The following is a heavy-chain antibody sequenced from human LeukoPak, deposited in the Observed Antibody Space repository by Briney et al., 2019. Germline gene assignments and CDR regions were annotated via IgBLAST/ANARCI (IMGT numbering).Heavy chain of an antibody. CDR1: GGTFSSYA. D-gene: IGHD3-3*01. Sequence: ASVKVSCKASGGTFSSYAISWVRQAPGQGLEWMGGIIPIFGIADYAQKFQGRVTITADKSASTAYMELSSLRSEDTAVYYCAREGSRDYDFWSGYPNWFDPWGQGTLVTVSS. J-gene: IGHJ5*02. CDR2: IIPIFGIA. CDR3: AREGSRDYDFWSGYPNWFDP. V-gene: IGHV1-69*10.